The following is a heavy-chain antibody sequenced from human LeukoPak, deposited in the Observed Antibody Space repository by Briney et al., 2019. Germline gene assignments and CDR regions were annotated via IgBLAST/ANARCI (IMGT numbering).Heavy chain of an antibody. J-gene: IGHJ3*02. CDR1: GFTFSSYA. CDR3: VRDGVGAPPFDM. Sequence: RAGGSLRLSCAASGFTFSSYAMSWVRQAPGKGLEWVSAISGSGGSTYYADSVKGRFTISRDNSKNTLYLQMNSLRAEDTAVYYCVRDGVGAPPFDMWGQGTKVTVSS. D-gene: IGHD1-26*01. V-gene: IGHV3-23*01. CDR2: ISGSGGST.